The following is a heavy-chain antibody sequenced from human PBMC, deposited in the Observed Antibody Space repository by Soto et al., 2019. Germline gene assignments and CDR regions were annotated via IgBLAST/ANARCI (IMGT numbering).Heavy chain of an antibody. J-gene: IGHJ4*02. CDR1: AGSISGGGYY. CDR3: ARTSSHTVTTPFDY. Sequence: SETLSLTCTVSAGSISGGGYYWSWILQHPGKGLEWIGYIYYNGSTYYNPSLKSRVTISVDTSKNQFSLKLSSVTAADTAVYYCARTSSHTVTTPFDYWGQGTLVTVSS. V-gene: IGHV4-31*03. CDR2: IYYNGST. D-gene: IGHD4-17*01.